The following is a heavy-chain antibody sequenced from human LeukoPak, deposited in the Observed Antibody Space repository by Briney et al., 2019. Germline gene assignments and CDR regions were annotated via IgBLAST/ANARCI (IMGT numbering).Heavy chain of an antibody. CDR1: GFTFSSYS. V-gene: IGHV3-21*04. D-gene: IGHD5-18*01. CDR3: AKDLSGGYSYVSDWFDP. CDR2: ISSSSSYI. J-gene: IGHJ5*02. Sequence: PGGSLRLSCAASGFTFSSYSMNWVRQAPGKGLEWVSSISSSSSYIYYADSVKGRFTISRDNAKNSLYLQMNSLRAEDTAVYYCAKDLSGGYSYVSDWFDPWGQGTLVTVS.